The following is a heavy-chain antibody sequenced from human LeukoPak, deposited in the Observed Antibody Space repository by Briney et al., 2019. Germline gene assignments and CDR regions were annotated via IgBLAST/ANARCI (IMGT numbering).Heavy chain of an antibody. CDR1: GYTFTGYY. D-gene: IGHD1-26*01. J-gene: IGHJ4*02. V-gene: IGHV1-18*04. CDR2: ISAYNGNT. CDR3: ARDQNSGSYY. Sequence: ASVKVSCKASGYTFTGYYLHWVRQAPGQGLEWMGWISAYNGNTNYAQKLQGRVTMTTDTSTSTAYMELRSLRSDDTAVYYCARDQNSGSYYWGQGTLVSVSS.